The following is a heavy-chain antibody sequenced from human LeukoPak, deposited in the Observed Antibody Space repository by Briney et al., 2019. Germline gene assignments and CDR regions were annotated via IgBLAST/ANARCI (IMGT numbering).Heavy chain of an antibody. D-gene: IGHD1-26*01. CDR2: IDPRDGGT. J-gene: IGHJ5*02. Sequence: GASVKVSCKPSGYTFTDYFTHWVRQAPGQGLEWMGWIDPRDGGTKYAQKFQGRVTMTRDTSISTAYMELSSLRSDDTAVYYCAKIGVSGSYCDFDPWGQGTLVTVSS. CDR1: GYTFTDYF. V-gene: IGHV1-2*02. CDR3: AKIGVSGSYCDFDP.